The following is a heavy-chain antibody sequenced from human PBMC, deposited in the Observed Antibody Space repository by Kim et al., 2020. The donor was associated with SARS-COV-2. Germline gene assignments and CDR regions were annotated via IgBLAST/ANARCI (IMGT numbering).Heavy chain of an antibody. Sequence: DYAVSVKSRKSINQDTAKNQFSLHLNSLTPEDTAVYYCARESSSAYYMDVWGKGTTVTVSS. J-gene: IGHJ6*03. CDR3: ARESSSAYYMDV. V-gene: IGHV6-1*01. D-gene: IGHD6-6*01.